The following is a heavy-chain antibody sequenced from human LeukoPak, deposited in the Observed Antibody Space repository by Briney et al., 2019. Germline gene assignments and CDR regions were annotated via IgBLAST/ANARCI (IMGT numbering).Heavy chain of an antibody. V-gene: IGHV3-21*01. Sequence: GGSLRLSCAASGFTFSSYSMNWVRQAPGKGLEWVSSISSSSSYIYYADSVKGRFTISRDNAKNSPYLQMNGLRAEDTAVYYCARDLHAFDIWGQGTMVTVSS. CDR1: GFTFSSYS. CDR3: ARDLHAFDI. J-gene: IGHJ3*02. CDR2: ISSSSSYI.